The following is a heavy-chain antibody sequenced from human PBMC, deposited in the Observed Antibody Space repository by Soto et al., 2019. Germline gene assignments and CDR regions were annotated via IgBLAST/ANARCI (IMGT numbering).Heavy chain of an antibody. Sequence: GGSLRLSCASSGFTFSDYYMSCIRQAPGKWLEWVSYISSSGSTIYYADSVKGRFTISRDNAKNSLYLQMSSLRAEDTAVYYCARDYDFWSGGSLGYYGMDVWGQGTTGTVSS. V-gene: IGHV3-11*01. J-gene: IGHJ6*02. CDR2: ISSSGSTI. CDR1: GFTFSDYY. D-gene: IGHD3-3*01. CDR3: ARDYDFWSGGSLGYYGMDV.